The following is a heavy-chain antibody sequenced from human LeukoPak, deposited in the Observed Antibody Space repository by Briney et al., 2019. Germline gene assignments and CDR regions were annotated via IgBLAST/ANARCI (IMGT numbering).Heavy chain of an antibody. J-gene: IGHJ4*02. CDR2: ISWDGGST. D-gene: IGHD5-12*01. V-gene: IGHV3-43D*03. Sequence: GGSLRLSCAASGFTFDDYAMHWVRQAPGKGLEWVSLISWDGGSTYYADSVKGRFTISRDNSKNSLYLQMSSLRAEDTALYYCAKDKVATITGFYFDYWGQGTLVTVSS. CDR3: AKDKVATITGFYFDY. CDR1: GFTFDDYA.